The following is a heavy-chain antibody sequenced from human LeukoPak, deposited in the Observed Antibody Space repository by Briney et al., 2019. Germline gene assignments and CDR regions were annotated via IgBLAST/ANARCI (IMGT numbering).Heavy chain of an antibody. Sequence: GGSLRLSCAASGFTFSSYEMNWVRQAPGKGLEWVSYISSSGSTIYYADSVKGRFTISRDNAKNSLYLQMNSLRAEDTAVYYCARDHPDYYGSGSYYNEKYYYYYYMDVWGKGTTVTVSS. CDR3: ARDHPDYYGSGSYYNEKYYYYYYMDV. V-gene: IGHV3-48*03. CDR1: GFTFSSYE. D-gene: IGHD3-10*01. J-gene: IGHJ6*03. CDR2: ISSSGSTI.